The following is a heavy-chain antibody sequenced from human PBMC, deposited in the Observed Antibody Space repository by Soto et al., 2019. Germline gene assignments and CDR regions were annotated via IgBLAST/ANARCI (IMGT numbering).Heavy chain of an antibody. CDR1: GFTFSSYA. D-gene: IGHD3-3*01. J-gene: IGHJ6*03. CDR3: AKVAIFGVVINYYMDV. V-gene: IGHV3-23*01. Sequence: GGSLRLSCAASGFTFSSYAMSWVRQAPGKGLEWVSAISGSGGSTYYADSVKGRFTISRDNSKNTLYLQMNSLRAEDTAVYYCAKVAIFGVVINYYMDVWGKGTTVTVSS. CDR2: ISGSGGST.